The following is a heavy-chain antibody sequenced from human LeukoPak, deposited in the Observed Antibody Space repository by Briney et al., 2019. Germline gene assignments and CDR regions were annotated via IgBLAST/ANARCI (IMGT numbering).Heavy chain of an antibody. D-gene: IGHD2-8*01. J-gene: IGHJ4*02. CDR2: ISGSGGST. CDR1: GFTFSTYA. V-gene: IGHV3-23*01. CDR3: AKDRSCTNDICHGDSDY. Sequence: QPGGSLRLSCAASGFTFSTYAVSWVRQAPGKGLEWVSSISGSGGSTYSADSVKGRFTISRDNSKNTLYLQMNSLRAEDTALYYCAKDRSCTNDICHGDSDYWGQGTLVTVSS.